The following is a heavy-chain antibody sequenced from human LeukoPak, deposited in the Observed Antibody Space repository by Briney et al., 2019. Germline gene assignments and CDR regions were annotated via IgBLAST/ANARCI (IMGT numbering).Heavy chain of an antibody. Sequence: GGSLRLSCAASGFTFSSYSMNWVRQAPGKGLEWVSSISSSSSYIYYADSVKGQFTISRDNAKNSLYLQMNSLRAEDTAVYYCARDDVDAFDIWGQGTMVTVSS. CDR3: ARDDVDAFDI. CDR2: ISSSSSYI. J-gene: IGHJ3*02. CDR1: GFTFSSYS. V-gene: IGHV3-21*01.